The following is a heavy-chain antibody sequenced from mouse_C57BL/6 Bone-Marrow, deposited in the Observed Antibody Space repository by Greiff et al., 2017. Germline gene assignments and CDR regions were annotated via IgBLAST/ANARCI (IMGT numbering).Heavy chain of an antibody. CDR2: IYPRSGST. V-gene: IGHV1-81*01. J-gene: IGHJ2*01. CDR1: GYTFTSYG. Sequence: QVQLQQSGAELARPGASVKLSCKASGYTFTSYGISWVTQRTGQGLEWIGEIYPRSGSTYYNEKFKGKATLTVDKSSSTAYMELRSLTSEDSAVYCCARENMCGYVSFDYWGQGTTVTVAS. D-gene: IGHD2-2*01. CDR3: ARENMCGYVSFDY.